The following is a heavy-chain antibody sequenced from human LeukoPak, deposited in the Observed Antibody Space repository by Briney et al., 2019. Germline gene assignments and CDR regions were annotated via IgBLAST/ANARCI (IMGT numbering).Heavy chain of an antibody. D-gene: IGHD5-18*01. CDR1: GFTFSSYS. V-gene: IGHV3-21*01. J-gene: IGHJ4*02. CDR3: ALHGTWILGIDY. Sequence: GGSLRLSCAASGFTFSSYSMNWVRQAPGKGLEWVAAISTTSGNIYYADSVKGRFTISRDNAKNSLYLQMNSLRAEDTAVYYCALHGTWILGIDYWGQGTLVTVSS. CDR2: ISTTSGNI.